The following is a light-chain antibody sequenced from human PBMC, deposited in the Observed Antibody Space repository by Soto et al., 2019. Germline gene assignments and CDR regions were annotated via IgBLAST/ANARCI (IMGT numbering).Light chain of an antibody. CDR2: GAS. CDR1: QSVSSY. CDR3: QQYGSSPWT. V-gene: IGKV3-20*01. J-gene: IGKJ1*01. Sequence: EIVLTQSPGTLSLSPGERPTLSCRASQSVSSYLAWYQQKPGQAPRLLIYGASSRATGIPDRFSGSGSGTDFTLTISRLEPEDFAVYYCQQYGSSPWTFGQGTKVDIK.